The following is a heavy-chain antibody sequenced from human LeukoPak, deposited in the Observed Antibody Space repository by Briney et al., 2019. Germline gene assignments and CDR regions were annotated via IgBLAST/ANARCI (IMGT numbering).Heavy chain of an antibody. D-gene: IGHD4-17*01. CDR3: AKGRGGQDYGDLI. Sequence: ASVKVSCKASGYTFTSYGISWVRQAPGQGLEWMGWISAYNGDTNYAQKLQGRVTMTTDTSKTTAYMELRSLRFDDTAAYYCAKGRGGQDYGDLIWGQGSLVTVSS. V-gene: IGHV1-18*01. CDR1: GYTFTSYG. J-gene: IGHJ4*02. CDR2: ISAYNGDT.